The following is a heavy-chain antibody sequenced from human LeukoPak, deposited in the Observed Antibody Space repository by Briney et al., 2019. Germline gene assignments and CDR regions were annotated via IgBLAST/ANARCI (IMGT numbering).Heavy chain of an antibody. Sequence: GGSLRLSCAASGFTFSNYWMHWVRQVPGKGLVWVSLINRDGSTTNYADSVKGRFTISRDNAKNMLYLQMNSLRAEDTAVYYCAKDLHYGSADYWGQGTLVTVSS. CDR3: AKDLHYGSADY. V-gene: IGHV3-74*01. D-gene: IGHD3-10*01. CDR1: GFTFSNYW. J-gene: IGHJ4*02. CDR2: INRDGSTT.